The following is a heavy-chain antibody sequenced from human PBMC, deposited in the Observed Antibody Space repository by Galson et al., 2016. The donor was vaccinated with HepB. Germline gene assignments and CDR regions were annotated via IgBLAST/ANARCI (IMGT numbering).Heavy chain of an antibody. CDR1: GNYFTTYG. D-gene: IGHD1-26*01. CDR3: AAHSGTNSWGRKALDY. J-gene: IGHJ4*02. V-gene: IGHV1-18*01. Sequence: SVKVSCKAYGNYFTTYGFTWVRQAPEQRLEWMGWIGAYNGNTHSAQKFQDRVTLTRNTFTTTVYLELRSLRLDDTAVYYCAAHSGTNSWGRKALDYWGQGTLITVSS. CDR2: IGAYNGNT.